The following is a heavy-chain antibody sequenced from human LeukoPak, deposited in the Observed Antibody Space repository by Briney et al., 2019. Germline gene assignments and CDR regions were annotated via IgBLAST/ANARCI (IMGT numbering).Heavy chain of an antibody. V-gene: IGHV3-23*01. D-gene: IGHD5-12*01. J-gene: IGHJ4*02. CDR1: RFTFNSYA. Sequence: GGSLRLSCAASRFTFNSYAMSWVRQAPGKGLEWVSVIGGSNGITFYVGSVKGRFTISRDNSKDTLYLQMNSLRAEDTAVYYCARNENSGWGYFDYWGQGTLVTVSS. CDR3: ARNENSGWGYFDY. CDR2: IGGSNGIT.